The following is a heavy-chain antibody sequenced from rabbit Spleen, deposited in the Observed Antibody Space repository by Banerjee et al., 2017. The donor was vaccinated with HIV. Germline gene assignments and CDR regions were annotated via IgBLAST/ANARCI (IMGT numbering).Heavy chain of an antibody. CDR1: GVDFSTNA. Sequence: QEQLVESGGGLVQPEGSLTLTCKASGVDFSTNAMCWVRQAPGKGLEWIACIDTNDGDTDYANWPKGRFTISKTSSTTVTLQMTSLTAADMATYFCARGSAAMTMVITGFYFNLWGQGTLVTVS. V-gene: IGHV1S45*01. D-gene: IGHD2-1*01. CDR3: ARGSAAMTMVITGFYFNL. J-gene: IGHJ4*01. CDR2: IDTNDGDT.